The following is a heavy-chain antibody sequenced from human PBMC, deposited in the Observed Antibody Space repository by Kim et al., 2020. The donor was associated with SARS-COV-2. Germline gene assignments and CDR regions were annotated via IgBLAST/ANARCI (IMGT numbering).Heavy chain of an antibody. CDR3: ARDLGGRDGYNLGY. Sequence: GGSLRLSCAASGFTFSSYAMHWVRQAPGKGLEWVAVISYDGSNKYYADSVKGRFTISRDNSKNTLYLQMNSLRAEDTAVYYCARDLGGRDGYNLGYWGQGTLVTVSS. D-gene: IGHD5-12*01. CDR2: ISYDGSNK. V-gene: IGHV3-30-3*01. CDR1: GFTFSSYA. J-gene: IGHJ4*02.